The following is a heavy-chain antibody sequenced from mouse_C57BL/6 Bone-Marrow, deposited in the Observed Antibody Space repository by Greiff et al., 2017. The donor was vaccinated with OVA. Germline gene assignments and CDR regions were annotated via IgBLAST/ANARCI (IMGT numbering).Heavy chain of an antibody. Sequence: VQLQQPGAELVMPGASVKLSCKASGYTFTSYWMHWVKQRPGQGLEWIGVIDPSDSFTNYNQKFKGKSTLTVDKSSSTAYMQRSSLTSEDSAVYYCARLYYGSSPSDFDYWGQGTTLTVSS. D-gene: IGHD1-1*01. CDR1: GYTFTSYW. J-gene: IGHJ2*01. V-gene: IGHV1-69*01. CDR2: IDPSDSFT. CDR3: ARLYYGSSPSDFDY.